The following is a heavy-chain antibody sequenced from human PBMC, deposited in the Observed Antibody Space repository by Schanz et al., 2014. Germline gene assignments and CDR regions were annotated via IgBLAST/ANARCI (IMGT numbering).Heavy chain of an antibody. CDR2: IKSRSDGGTT. J-gene: IGHJ5*02. V-gene: IGHV3-15*01. CDR1: GFTFSNAW. Sequence: EAQVVESGGGLVKPGGSLRLSCVASGFTFSNAWMNWVRQGPGNRLEWVGRIKSRSDGGTTDYAAPVKGRFIISRDDSRNTLYLQMSGLKTEDTAVYYCSTTPNFYASGTYSWFDPWGQGTRVTFSS. CDR3: STTPNFYASGTYSWFDP. D-gene: IGHD3-10*01.